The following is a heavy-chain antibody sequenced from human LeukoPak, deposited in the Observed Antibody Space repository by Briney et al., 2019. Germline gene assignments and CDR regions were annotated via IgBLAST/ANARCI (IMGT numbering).Heavy chain of an antibody. J-gene: IGHJ4*01. CDR1: GFTFSSYS. Sequence: GGSLRLSCAASGFTFSSYSMNWVRQAPGKGLEWVSSISSSSSYIYYADSVKGRFTISRDNAKNSLYLQMNSLRAEDTAVYYCVRDKEGFCTSLTCYGSHFEYWGRGTMVTVSS. D-gene: IGHD2-8*01. CDR2: ISSSSSYI. CDR3: VRDKEGFCTSLTCYGSHFEY. V-gene: IGHV3-21*01.